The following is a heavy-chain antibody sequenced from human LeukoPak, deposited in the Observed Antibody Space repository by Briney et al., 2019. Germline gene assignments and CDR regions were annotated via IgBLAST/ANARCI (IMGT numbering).Heavy chain of an antibody. CDR3: ARVQLTTVTGYFDY. J-gene: IGHJ4*02. CDR1: GGSISSYY. V-gene: IGHV4-4*07. D-gene: IGHD4-17*01. Sequence: SETLSLTCTDSGGSISSYYWSWIRQPAGKGLEWIGRIYTSGSTNYNPSLKSRVTMSVDTSKNQFSLKLSSVTAADTAVYYCARVQLTTVTGYFDYWGQGTLVTVSS. CDR2: IYTSGST.